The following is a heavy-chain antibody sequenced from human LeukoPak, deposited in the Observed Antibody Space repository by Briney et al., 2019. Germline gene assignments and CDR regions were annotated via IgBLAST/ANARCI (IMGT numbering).Heavy chain of an antibody. CDR3: AKSMIVVVINDYFDY. CDR2: ISGSGGST. Sequence: PGGSLRLSCAASGFTFSSYAMSWVRQAPGKGLEWVSAISGSGGSTYYADSVKGRFTISRDNSKNTLYLQMNSLRAKDTAVYYCAKSMIVVVINDYFDYWGQGTLVTVSS. CDR1: GFTFSSYA. D-gene: IGHD3-22*01. V-gene: IGHV3-23*01. J-gene: IGHJ4*02.